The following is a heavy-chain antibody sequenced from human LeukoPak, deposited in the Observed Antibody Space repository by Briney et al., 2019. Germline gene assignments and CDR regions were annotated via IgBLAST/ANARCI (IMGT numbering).Heavy chain of an antibody. V-gene: IGHV3-49*03. CDR3: TRPLEVTVTTTLYY. J-gene: IGHJ4*02. CDR1: GFTFGDYA. CDR2: IRSKAYGGTT. D-gene: IGHD4-17*01. Sequence: GGSLRLSCTASGFTFGDYAMSWFRQAPGKGLEWVGFIRSKAYGGTTEYAASVKGRFTISRDDSKSIAYLQMNSLKTEDTAVYYCTRPLEVTVTTTLYYWGQGTLVTVSS.